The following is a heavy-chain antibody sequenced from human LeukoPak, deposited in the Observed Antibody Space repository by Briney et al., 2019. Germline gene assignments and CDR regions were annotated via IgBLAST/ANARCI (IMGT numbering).Heavy chain of an antibody. D-gene: IGHD6-19*01. J-gene: IGHJ4*02. Sequence: ASVKVSCKASGYTFSNYGISWVRQAPGLGLEWMGWTSYNGNTNYAQKFQDRVTMTTDTSTTTAYMEFRSLGSDDTAVYYCARHSGSGWQALGYWGQGTLVTVSS. CDR1: GYTFSNYG. CDR3: ARHSGSGWQALGY. CDR2: TSYNGNT. V-gene: IGHV1-18*04.